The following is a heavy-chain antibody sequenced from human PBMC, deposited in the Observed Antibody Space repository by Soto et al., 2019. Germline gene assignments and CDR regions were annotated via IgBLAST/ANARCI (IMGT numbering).Heavy chain of an antibody. V-gene: IGHV3-72*01. Sequence: EVQLVESGGGLVQPGGSLRLSCVASGFTFSDHYMEWVRQAPGKGLEWVGRIRNKGNTYTPEYDASVKGRFTISRDDSNNSLYLQMNSLQTGDTAVYYGARGPVVRRPIGNYYGMDVWGQGTTVTVSS. CDR2: IRNKGNTYTP. J-gene: IGHJ6*02. CDR1: GFTFSDHY. CDR3: ARGPVVRRPIGNYYGMDV. D-gene: IGHD3-10*01.